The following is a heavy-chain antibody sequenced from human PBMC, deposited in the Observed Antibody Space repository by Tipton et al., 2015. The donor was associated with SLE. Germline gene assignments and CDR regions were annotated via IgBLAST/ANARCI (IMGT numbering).Heavy chain of an antibody. V-gene: IGHV4-4*02. CDR1: GGSISTRNW. CDR2: IDHSGST. CDR3: SKDYNYDHPDYN. J-gene: IGHJ1*01. D-gene: IGHD5-24*01. Sequence: TLSLTCAVSGGSISTRNWWSWVRQPPGKGLEWIGEIDHSGSTNYNPSLKSRVTISLDKSRDQFSLRLTSVTAADTAVYYCSKDYNYDHPDYNWGQGTLVTVSS.